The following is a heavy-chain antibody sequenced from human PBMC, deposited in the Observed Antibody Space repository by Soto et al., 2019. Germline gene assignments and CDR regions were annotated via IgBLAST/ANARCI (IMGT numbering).Heavy chain of an antibody. V-gene: IGHV4-4*07. D-gene: IGHD3-3*01. Sequence: SETLSLTCTVSAGSLSNYYCNWIRQPAGKGLEWIGRIDSSWSINYSPSLKSRVTMSVDTSENQFSLRLSSVTAADPAVYYCARGGHDFWSGPFDYWGQGTPVTVSS. CDR2: IDSSWSI. CDR3: ARGGHDFWSGPFDY. J-gene: IGHJ4*02. CDR1: AGSLSNYY.